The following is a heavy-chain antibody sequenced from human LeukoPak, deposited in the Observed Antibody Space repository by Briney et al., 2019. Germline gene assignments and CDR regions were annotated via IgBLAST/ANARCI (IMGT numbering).Heavy chain of an antibody. CDR1: GGSISSSSYY. Sequence: PETLSLTCTVSGGSISSSSYYWGWIRQPPGKGLEWIGSIYHSGSTYYNPSLKSRVTISVDTSKNQFSLKLSSVTAADTAVYYCARDLYYGSGSLWGQGTLVTVSS. CDR2: IYHSGST. V-gene: IGHV4-39*07. CDR3: ARDLYYGSGSL. J-gene: IGHJ4*02. D-gene: IGHD3-10*01.